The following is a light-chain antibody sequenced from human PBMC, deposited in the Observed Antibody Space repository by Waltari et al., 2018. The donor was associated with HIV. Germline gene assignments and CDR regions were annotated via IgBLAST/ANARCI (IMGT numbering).Light chain of an antibody. Sequence: DIQLTQSPSFLYASVGDRVTLTCRASQCISSYLAWYQQKPGKAPKLLIYAATTLQSGVPSRFSGSGSRTEFTLTISSLQPEDFATYYCQQLNSYLGTFGQGTKVEIK. CDR1: QCISSY. V-gene: IGKV1-9*01. J-gene: IGKJ1*01. CDR3: QQLNSYLGT. CDR2: AAT.